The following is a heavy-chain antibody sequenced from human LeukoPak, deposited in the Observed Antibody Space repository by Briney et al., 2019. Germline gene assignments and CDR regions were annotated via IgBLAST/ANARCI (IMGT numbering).Heavy chain of an antibody. CDR1: GFTVSSNY. CDR3: AREFRYFDWAVYYYYMDV. J-gene: IGHJ6*03. CDR2: IYSGGST. V-gene: IGHV3-66*02. D-gene: IGHD3-9*01. Sequence: PGGSLRLSCAASGFTVSSNYMSWVRQAPGKGLEWVSVIYSGGSTYYADSVKGRFTISRDNSKNTLYLQMNSLRAEDTAVYYCAREFRYFDWAVYYYYMDVWGKGTTVTVSS.